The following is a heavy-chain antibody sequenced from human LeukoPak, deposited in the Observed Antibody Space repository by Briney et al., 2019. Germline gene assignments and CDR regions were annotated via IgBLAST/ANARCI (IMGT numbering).Heavy chain of an antibody. CDR3: ARDRRYYDSSGYYIIDY. CDR2: ISAYNGNT. D-gene: IGHD3-22*01. V-gene: IGHV1-18*01. J-gene: IGHJ4*02. CDR1: GYTFTSYG. Sequence: ASVKVSCKASGYTFTSYGISWVRQAPGQGLEWMGWISAYNGNTNYAQKLQGRVTMTTDTSTSTAYMELRSLRSDDTAVCYCARDRRYYDSSGYYIIDYWGQGTLVTVSS.